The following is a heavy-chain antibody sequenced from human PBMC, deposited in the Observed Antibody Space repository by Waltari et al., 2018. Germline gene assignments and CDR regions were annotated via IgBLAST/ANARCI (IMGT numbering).Heavy chain of an antibody. CDR2: ISDDGSNK. CDR1: GFTFSSYA. V-gene: IGHV3-30-3*01. J-gene: IGHJ3*02. Sequence: QVQLVESGGGVVQPGRSLRLSCAASGFTFSSYAMHWVRQGQGKGLEWGAVISDDGSNKYYADAVKGRFTISGDNSKNTLYLQMNSLRAEDTAVYYCARERNDAFDIWGQGTMVTVSS. D-gene: IGHD4-4*01. CDR3: ARERNDAFDI.